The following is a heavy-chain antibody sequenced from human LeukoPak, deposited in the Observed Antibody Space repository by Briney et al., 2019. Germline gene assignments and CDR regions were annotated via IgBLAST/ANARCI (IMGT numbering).Heavy chain of an antibody. J-gene: IGHJ4*02. D-gene: IGHD6-19*01. Sequence: PGGSLRLSCAASGFTFSSYDMHWVRQATGKGLEWVSAIGTAGDTYYPVSVKGRFTISRENAKNSLYLQMNSLRAGDTAVYYCARGPYSSGHFDYWGQGTLVTVSS. CDR3: ARGPYSSGHFDY. CDR1: GFTFSSYD. V-gene: IGHV3-13*01. CDR2: IGTAGDT.